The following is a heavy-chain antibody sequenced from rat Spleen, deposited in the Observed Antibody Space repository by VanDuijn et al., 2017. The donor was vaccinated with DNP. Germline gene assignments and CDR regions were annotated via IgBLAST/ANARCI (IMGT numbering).Heavy chain of an antibody. CDR1: GYPFTDDA. V-gene: IGHV1-57*01. CDR2: IAPGSGGT. CDR3: ARWDNYYWSFDF. Sequence: QVQLLQSGTELAKPGSSVKISCKASGYPFTDDAIHWIKETTGQAIEWTGYIAPGSGGTDYSEQFKGRATLPVDKSSSTAYMPLSGLTPVDTAVYYCARWDNYYWSFDFWGPGTMVTVSS. J-gene: IGHJ1*01. D-gene: IGHD5-1*01.